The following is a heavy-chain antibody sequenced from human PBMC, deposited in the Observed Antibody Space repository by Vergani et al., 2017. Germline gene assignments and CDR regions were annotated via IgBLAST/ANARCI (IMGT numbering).Heavy chain of an antibody. V-gene: IGHV1-18*01. CDR1: SHTFQTYG. D-gene: IGHD1-1*01. CDR3: ARVAPSNSEVTPTAFDV. J-gene: IGHJ3*01. CDR2: IRPYTGHT. Sequence: QVQLVQSGAELKKPGASVSVSCKGSSHTFQTYGISWVRQAPGKGLEWMAWIRPYTGHTIYAQKLQDRVTMTADTSTNTAYMELRSLRSDDTAVYFCARVAPSNSEVTPTAFDVWGQGTMVTVSS.